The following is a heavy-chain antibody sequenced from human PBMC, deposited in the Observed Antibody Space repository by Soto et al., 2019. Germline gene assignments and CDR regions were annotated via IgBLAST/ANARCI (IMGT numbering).Heavy chain of an antibody. CDR3: AGTMGARYNWFDP. V-gene: IGHV4-59*01. D-gene: IGHD3-10*01. Sequence: SETLSLTCFVSGGSISSYYWTWIRLPPGKGLEWIGYISYSGSTNYNPSLKSRVAMSVDTSRSQFSLKLKSVTSADTAVYYCAGTMGARYNWFDPWGQGTLVTVSS. CDR2: ISYSGST. CDR1: GGSISSYY. J-gene: IGHJ5*02.